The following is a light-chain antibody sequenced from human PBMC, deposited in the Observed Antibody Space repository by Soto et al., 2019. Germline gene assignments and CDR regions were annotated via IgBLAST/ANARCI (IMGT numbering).Light chain of an antibody. Sequence: QLVLTQSPSASASLGASVKLACTLSSGHGNYVIAWHQQQPEKGPRYLMKVKSDGSHNKGDGIPDRFSGSSSGAERYLAISSIQSEDDADYYCQTWDTGIVVFGGGTKLTVL. V-gene: IGLV4-69*01. CDR1: SGHGNYV. J-gene: IGLJ2*01. CDR3: QTWDTGIVV. CDR2: VKSDGSH.